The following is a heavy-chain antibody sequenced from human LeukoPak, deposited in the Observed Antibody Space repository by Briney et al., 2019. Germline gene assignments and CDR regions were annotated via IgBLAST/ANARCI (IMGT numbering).Heavy chain of an antibody. CDR1: GGSCSGYY. D-gene: IGHD3-10*01. J-gene: IGHJ5*02. V-gene: IGHV4-34*01. CDR3: ARVVRGVVNWFDP. CDR2: INHSGST. Sequence: PSETLSLTCVVYGGSCSGYYWSWIRQPPGKGLEWIGEINHSGSTNYNPSLKSRVTISVDTSKNQFSLKLSSVTAADTAVYYCARVVRGVVNWFDPWGQGTLVTVSS.